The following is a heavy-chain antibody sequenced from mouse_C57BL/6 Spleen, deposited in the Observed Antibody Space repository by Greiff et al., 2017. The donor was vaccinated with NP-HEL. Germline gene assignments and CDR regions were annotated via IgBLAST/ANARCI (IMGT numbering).Heavy chain of an antibody. CDR1: GYAFSSSW. J-gene: IGHJ2*01. CDR3: ASMVTTFYFDD. V-gene: IGHV1-82*01. CDR2: IYPGDGDT. Sequence: QVQLKESGPELVKPGASVKISCKASGYAFSSSWMNWVKQRPGKGLEWIGRIYPGDGDTNYNGKFKGKATLTADKSSSTAYMQLSSLTSEDSAVYFCASMVTTFYFDDWGQGTTLTVSS. D-gene: IGHD2-2*01.